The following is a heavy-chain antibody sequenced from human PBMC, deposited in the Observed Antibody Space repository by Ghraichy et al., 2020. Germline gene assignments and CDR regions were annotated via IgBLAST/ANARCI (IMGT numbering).Heavy chain of an antibody. V-gene: IGHV3-48*02. J-gene: IGHJ4*02. D-gene: IGHD6-19*01. CDR2: ISSSSSTI. CDR3: ARAGSSGWDYYFDY. Sequence: GGSLRLSCAASGFTFSSYSMNWVRQAPGKGLEWVSYISSSSSTIYYADSVKGRFTISRDNAKNSLYLQMNSLRDEDTAVYYCARAGSSGWDYYFDYWGQGTLVTVSS. CDR1: GFTFSSYS.